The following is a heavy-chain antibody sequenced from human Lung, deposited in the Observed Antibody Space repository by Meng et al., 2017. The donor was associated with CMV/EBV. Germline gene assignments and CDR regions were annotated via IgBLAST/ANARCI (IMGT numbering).Heavy chain of an antibody. CDR1: GGNLNSYG. D-gene: IGHD1-26*01. J-gene: IGHJ6*02. V-gene: IGHV1-69*05. CDR2: IIPIPGTT. Sequence: SVXVSXXACGGNLNSYGISWVRQAPGQGLEWMGGIIPIPGTTNYAQKFQGRVTITTDESTSTVYMELSSLTSEDTAVYYCAREVGGRLYYYYGMDVWGQGXTVTV. CDR3: AREVGGRLYYYYGMDV.